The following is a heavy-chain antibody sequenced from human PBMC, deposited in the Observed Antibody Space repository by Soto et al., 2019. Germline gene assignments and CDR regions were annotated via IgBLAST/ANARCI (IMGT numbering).Heavy chain of an antibody. V-gene: IGHV3-49*03. CDR1: GFTFGDYA. CDR2: IRSKANGGTT. Sequence: EVQLVQSGGDLVQPGRSLRLPCSASGFTFGDYAMSWFRQAPGKGLEWVGFIRSKANGGTTEYAASVKGRFTISRDDSKSITYLQMHSLKTHDTAVYFCTRFSVYYDGLTGYSTDSFDIWGQGTLVTVSS. CDR3: TRFSVYYDGLTGYSTDSFDI. J-gene: IGHJ3*02. D-gene: IGHD3-9*01.